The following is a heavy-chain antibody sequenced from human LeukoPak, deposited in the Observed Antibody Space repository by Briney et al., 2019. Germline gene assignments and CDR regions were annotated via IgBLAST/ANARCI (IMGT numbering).Heavy chain of an antibody. D-gene: IGHD3-10*01. CDR2: ISGSGGTT. J-gene: IGHJ6*03. V-gene: IGHV3-23*01. Sequence: GGSLRLSCAGSEFTFRSYSMHWVRQAPGKGLEWVSAISGSGGTTYYADSVKGRFTISRDNSKNTLYLQMNSLRAEDTAVYYCAKGSVRYYYYMDVWGKGTTVTISS. CDR1: EFTFRSYS. CDR3: AKGSVRYYYYMDV.